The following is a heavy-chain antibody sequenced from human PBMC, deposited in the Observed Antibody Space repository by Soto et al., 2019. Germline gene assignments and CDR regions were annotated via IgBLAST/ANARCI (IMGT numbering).Heavy chain of an antibody. CDR2: INHSGST. D-gene: IGHD2-21*01. Sequence: SETLSLTCAVYGGSFTGYYWTWIRQPPGTGLEWIGEINHSGSTNYNPSLKSRVTISVDTSKNQFSRKLTSVTAVDSAVYSCARNKIAGWFDHWGQGTLVTVSS. CDR3: ARNKIAGWFDH. V-gene: IGHV4-34*01. CDR1: GGSFTGYY. J-gene: IGHJ5*02.